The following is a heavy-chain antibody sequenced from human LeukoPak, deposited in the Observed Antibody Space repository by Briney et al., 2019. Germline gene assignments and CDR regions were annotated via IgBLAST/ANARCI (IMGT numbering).Heavy chain of an antibody. V-gene: IGHV4-38-2*02. CDR3: AQYMPKFFDTSGSYGVVEKSYFER. CDR1: GYSISSGYY. J-gene: IGHJ4*02. D-gene: IGHD3-22*01. Sequence: PSETVSLTCTVSGYSISSGYYWGWIRQPPGKGLEWIGSIYHSGSTYYNPSLRSRVTMSIDTSKNQLSLKLSSVTAADTAVYYCAQYMPKFFDTSGSYGVVEKSYFERWGQGTLVTVSP. CDR2: IYHSGST.